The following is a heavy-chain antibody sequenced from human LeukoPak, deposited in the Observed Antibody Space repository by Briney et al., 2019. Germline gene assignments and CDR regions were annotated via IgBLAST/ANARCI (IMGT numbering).Heavy chain of an antibody. CDR1: GGSLSRGDYY. D-gene: IGHD4-17*01. CDR3: ARGYWDYAEGPFDY. V-gene: IGHV4-30-4*01. Sequence: SETLSLTCTVSGGSLSRGDYYWSWIRQPPGKGLEWIGYIYYSGSTYYNPSLKSRVTISVDTSKNQFSLKLSSVTAADTAVYYCARGYWDYAEGPFDYWGQGTLVTVSS. J-gene: IGHJ4*02. CDR2: IYYSGST.